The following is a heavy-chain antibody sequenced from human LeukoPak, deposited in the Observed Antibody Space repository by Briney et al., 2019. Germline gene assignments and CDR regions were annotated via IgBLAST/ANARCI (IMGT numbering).Heavy chain of an antibody. D-gene: IGHD6-13*01. CDR3: ARGPQGYSSSPRGLRY. CDR1: GYSITSGYY. CDR2: INHSGST. V-gene: IGHV4-38-2*02. Sequence: PSETLSLTCTVSGYSITSGYYWGWIRQPPGKGLEWIGEINHSGSTNYNPSLKSRVTISVDTSKNQFSLKLSSVTAADTAVYYCARGPQGYSSSPRGLRYWGQGTLVTVSS. J-gene: IGHJ4*02.